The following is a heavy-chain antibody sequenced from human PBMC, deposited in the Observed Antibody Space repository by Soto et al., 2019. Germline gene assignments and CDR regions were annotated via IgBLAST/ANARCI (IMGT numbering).Heavy chain of an antibody. J-gene: IGHJ6*02. CDR2: ISSSSSYT. CDR1: GFTFSDYY. CDR3: ARDGLYSSSWYDYYYYGMDV. Sequence: GGSLRLSCAASGFTFSDYYMSWIRQAPGKGLEWVSYISSSSSYTNYADSVKGRFTISRDNAKNSLYLQMNSLRAEDTAVYYCARDGLYSSSWYDYYYYGMDVWGQGTTVTVSS. D-gene: IGHD6-13*01. V-gene: IGHV3-11*05.